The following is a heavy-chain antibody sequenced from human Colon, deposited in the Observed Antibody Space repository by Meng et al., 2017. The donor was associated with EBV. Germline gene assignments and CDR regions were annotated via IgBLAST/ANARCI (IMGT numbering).Heavy chain of an antibody. CDR2: IYYSGST. J-gene: IGHJ4*02. D-gene: IGHD6-19*01. CDR1: GGSVISGGYE. Sequence: QVQLHESCPGRVMPAQTLPLTCTVSGGSVISGGYEWTWIRQHPGKGLEWFGHIYYSGSTFYNPSLKRRVIISIDTSKNQFSLNLRSVTAADTAVYYCARVSSGWDYFDYWGQGTLVTVSS. V-gene: IGHV4-31*03. CDR3: ARVSSGWDYFDY.